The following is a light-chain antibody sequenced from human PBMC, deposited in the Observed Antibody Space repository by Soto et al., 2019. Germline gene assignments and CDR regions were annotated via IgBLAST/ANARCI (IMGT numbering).Light chain of an antibody. Sequence: QPVLTQSLSASASLGASVKLTCTLSSGHSSYAIAWHQQQPEKGPRYLMKLNSDGSHSKGDGIPDRFSGSSSGAERYLTISSLQSEDEADYYCQTWGTGIRVVFGGGTKLTVL. CDR2: LNSDGSH. V-gene: IGLV4-69*01. CDR3: QTWGTGIRVV. CDR1: SGHSSYA. J-gene: IGLJ2*01.